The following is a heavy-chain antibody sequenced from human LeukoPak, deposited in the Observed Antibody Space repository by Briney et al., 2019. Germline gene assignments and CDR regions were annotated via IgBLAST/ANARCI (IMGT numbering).Heavy chain of an antibody. V-gene: IGHV3-15*01. CDR1: GFSFTNTW. D-gene: IGHD3-10*01. J-gene: IGHJ4*02. CDR2: IKSKADGETT. CDR3: TTDLGITMIRGVIVS. Sequence: GGSLRLSCAASGFSFTNTWMTWVRQPPGKGLEWVGRIKSKADGETTDYAAPVKGRFTMSRDDSKATLYLQMNYLITEDTAVYYCTTDLGITMIRGVIVSWGQGTLVTVSS.